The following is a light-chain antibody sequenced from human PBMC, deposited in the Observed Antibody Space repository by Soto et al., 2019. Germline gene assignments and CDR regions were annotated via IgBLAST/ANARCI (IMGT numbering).Light chain of an antibody. CDR1: ESVAGH. J-gene: IGKJ1*01. CDR2: GAS. CDR3: QQYDSWPRT. V-gene: IGKV3-15*01. Sequence: EILMTQSPATLSVSPGERATLSCRASESVAGHLAWYQQKPGQAPRLLIHGASIRATGMPVRFSGSGSGTEFTLTISSLQSEDFAVYYCQQYDSWPRTFGQGTKVEIK.